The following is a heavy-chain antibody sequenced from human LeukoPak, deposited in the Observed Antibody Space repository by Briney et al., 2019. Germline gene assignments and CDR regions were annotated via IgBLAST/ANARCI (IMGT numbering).Heavy chain of an antibody. J-gene: IGHJ5*02. V-gene: IGHV1-2*02. Sequence: ASVKVSCKASGYTFTGYYMHWVRQAPGQGLEWMGWINPNSGGTNYAQKFQGRVTMTRDTSISTACMELSRLRSDDTAVYYCARVERFGSSWSKNWFDPWGQGTLVTVSS. CDR3: ARVERFGSSWSKNWFDP. D-gene: IGHD6-13*01. CDR2: INPNSGGT. CDR1: GYTFTGYY.